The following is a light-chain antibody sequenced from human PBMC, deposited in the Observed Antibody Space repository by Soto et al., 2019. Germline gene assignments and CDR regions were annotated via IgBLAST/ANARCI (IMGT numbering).Light chain of an antibody. CDR3: GSWDSSLSAYV. CDR1: SSNFGAGYA. J-gene: IGLJ1*01. CDR2: GNN. Sequence: QSVLTQPPSVSGAPGQRVTISCSGSSSNFGAGYAVQWYQQLPGTAPKLLIYGNNNRPSGVPDRFSGSKSGTSASLAITGLQAEDEADYYCGSWDSSLSAYVFGTGTKVTVL. V-gene: IGLV1-40*01.